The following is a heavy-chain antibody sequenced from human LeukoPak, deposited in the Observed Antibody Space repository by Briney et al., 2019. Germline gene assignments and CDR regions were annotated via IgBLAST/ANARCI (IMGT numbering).Heavy chain of an antibody. D-gene: IGHD2-2*01. CDR2: ISTSSSYI. CDR3: ARSYCSSTTCGFDP. CDR1: GFTFSSYS. Sequence: RRSLRLSCAASGFTFSSYSMNWVRQAPGKGLEWVSSISTSSSYIYYADSLKGRFTISRDNAKNSLYLQMNSLRAEDTAVYYCARSYCSSTTCGFDPWGQGTLVTVSS. V-gene: IGHV3-21*01. J-gene: IGHJ5*02.